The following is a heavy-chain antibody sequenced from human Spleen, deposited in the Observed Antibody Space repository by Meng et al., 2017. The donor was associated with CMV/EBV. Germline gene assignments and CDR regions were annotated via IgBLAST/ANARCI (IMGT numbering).Heavy chain of an antibody. V-gene: IGHV3-66*02. CDR2: IYSGGST. J-gene: IGHJ4*02. Sequence: GESLKISCAASGFTVSSNYMSWVRQVPGKGLEWVSIIYSGGSTYYADSVKGRFTSSRDNSKNTLYLQMNSLRAEDTAVYYCARDGYYDNRGWLQVDYWGQGTLVTVSS. CDR1: GFTVSSNY. D-gene: IGHD3-22*01. CDR3: ARDGYYDNRGWLQVDY.